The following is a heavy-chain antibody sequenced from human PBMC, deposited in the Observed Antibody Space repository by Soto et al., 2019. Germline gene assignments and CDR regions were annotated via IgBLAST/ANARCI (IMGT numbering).Heavy chain of an antibody. CDR2: INAGNGNT. CDR1: GYTFTSYA. D-gene: IGHD3-22*01. CDR3: ARCHYDSSGYYLDDAFDI. J-gene: IGHJ3*02. Sequence: ASVKVSCKASGYTFTSYAMHWVRQAPGQRLEWMGWINAGNGNTKYSQKFQGRVTITRDTSASTAYMELSSLRSEDTALYYFARCHYDSSGYYLDDAFDIWGQGTMVTVSS. V-gene: IGHV1-3*01.